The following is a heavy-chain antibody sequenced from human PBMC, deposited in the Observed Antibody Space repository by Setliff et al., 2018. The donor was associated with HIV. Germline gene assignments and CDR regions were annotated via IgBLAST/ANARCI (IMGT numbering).Heavy chain of an antibody. CDR2: ISYSGNTI. V-gene: IGHV3-48*04. CDR3: AQGLL. J-gene: IGHJ3*01. CDR1: GLPFNGYT. Sequence: GESLKISCIASGLPFNGYTMNWVRQAPGRGLECISYISYSGNTIYYADSVKGRFTISRDNAKNSLSLQMDSLRAEDTAVYYCAQGLLWGQGTVVTVSS.